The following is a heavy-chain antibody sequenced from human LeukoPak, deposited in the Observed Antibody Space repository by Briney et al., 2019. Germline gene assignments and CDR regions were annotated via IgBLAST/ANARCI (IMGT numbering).Heavy chain of an antibody. CDR3: AKYVHDGMDV. V-gene: IGHV3-23*01. J-gene: IGHJ6*02. CDR2: ISGSGGST. D-gene: IGHD3-16*01. CDR1: GFTVRSDY. Sequence: QSGGSLRLSCAASGFTVRSDYMSWVRQAPGKGLEWVSAISGSGGSTYYADSVKGRFTISRDNSKNTLYLQMNSLRAEDTAVYYCAKYVHDGMDVWGQGTTVTVSS.